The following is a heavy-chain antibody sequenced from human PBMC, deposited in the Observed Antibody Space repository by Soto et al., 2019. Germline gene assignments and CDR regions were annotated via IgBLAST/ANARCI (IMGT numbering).Heavy chain of an antibody. V-gene: IGHV1-69*13. CDR1: GGTFSSYA. CDR3: AREPRSYDSSGYYPNWFDP. Sequence: SVKVSCKASGGTFSSYAISWVRQAPGQGLEWMGGIIPIFGTANYAQKFQGRATITADESTSTAYMELSSRRSEDTAVYYCAREPRSYDSSGYYPNWFDPCCQGTRVTVSS. D-gene: IGHD3-22*01. J-gene: IGHJ5*02. CDR2: IIPIFGTA.